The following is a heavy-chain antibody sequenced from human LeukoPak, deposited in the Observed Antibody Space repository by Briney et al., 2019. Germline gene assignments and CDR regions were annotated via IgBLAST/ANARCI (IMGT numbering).Heavy chain of an antibody. J-gene: IGHJ4*02. Sequence: SETLSLTCAVYGGSFSHCYWSWIRQPPGKGLEWIGEINHSGSTNYDPSLKSRVTISVDTSKNQFSLKLSSVTAADTAVYYCARLSMRRYFDYWGQGTLVTVSS. CDR1: GGSFSHCY. CDR3: ARLSMRRYFDY. V-gene: IGHV4-34*01. CDR2: INHSGST.